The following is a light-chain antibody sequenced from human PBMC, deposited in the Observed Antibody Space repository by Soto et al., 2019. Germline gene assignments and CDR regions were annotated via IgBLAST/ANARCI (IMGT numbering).Light chain of an antibody. CDR2: DAS. J-gene: IGKJ5*01. V-gene: IGKV3-11*01. Sequence: EIVLTQSPATLSLSPGERATLSCRASQTVSSYLLWYQQKPGQAPRLLIYDASNRATGIPARFSGSGSGTDFTLTISGLEPEDFAVYYCQQRMNWPLTFGQGTRLEIK. CDR1: QTVSSY. CDR3: QQRMNWPLT.